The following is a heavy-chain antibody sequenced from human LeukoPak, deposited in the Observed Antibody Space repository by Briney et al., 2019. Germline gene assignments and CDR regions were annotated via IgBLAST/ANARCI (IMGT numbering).Heavy chain of an antibody. Sequence: GGSLRLSCVGSGFTFSMSAMHWVRQAPGKGLEWVASKEKDGRTEYNADSVKGRFTISRDNSKNMLYVQMNSLRVDDTAVYYCAKGPLPEVAGTTWDYWGQGTPVTVSS. CDR3: AKGPLPEVAGTTWDY. CDR2: KEKDGRTE. J-gene: IGHJ4*02. CDR1: GFTFSMSA. D-gene: IGHD6-19*01. V-gene: IGHV3-30*02.